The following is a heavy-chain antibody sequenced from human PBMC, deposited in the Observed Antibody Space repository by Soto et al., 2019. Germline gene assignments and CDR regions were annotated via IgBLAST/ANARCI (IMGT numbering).Heavy chain of an antibody. CDR3: ARDSSQEQLLYYFDY. V-gene: IGHV4-34*01. D-gene: IGHD1-1*01. J-gene: IGHJ4*02. CDR1: GGSFSGYY. CDR2: INHSGST. Sequence: PSETLSLTCAVYGGSFSGYYWSWIRQPPGKGLEWIGEINHSGSTNYNPSLKSRVTISVDTSKNQFSLKLSSVTAADTAVYYCARDSSQEQLLYYFDYWGQGTQVTV.